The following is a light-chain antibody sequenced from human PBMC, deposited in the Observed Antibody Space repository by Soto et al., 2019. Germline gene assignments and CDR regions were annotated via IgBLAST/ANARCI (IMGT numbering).Light chain of an antibody. Sequence: DIQMTQSPSSLSASVGDRVTITCRASQSINNYLNWYRQKPWKAPELLIFGASSLQSVVPSRFSGSGSGTDFTLTISSLQSEDFASYYCQQTYIPPLPVGGGTKLEVK. CDR3: QQTYIPPLP. CDR2: GAS. J-gene: IGKJ4*01. V-gene: IGKV1-39*01. CDR1: QSINNY.